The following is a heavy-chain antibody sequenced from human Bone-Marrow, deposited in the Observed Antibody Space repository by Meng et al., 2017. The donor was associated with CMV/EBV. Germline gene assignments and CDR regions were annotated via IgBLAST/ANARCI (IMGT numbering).Heavy chain of an antibody. CDR3: ARREGVGRPYFDY. J-gene: IGHJ4*02. CDR2: IYSTGST. Sequence: FGAAPSSCISSWCCPLQPQGNGLHFIPFIYSTGSTYSNPSLKSLVAISVDTSKNQCSLKLTSVTAADTAVYYCARREGVGRPYFDYWGQGTLVTVSS. D-gene: IGHD1-26*01. V-gene: IGHV4-39*01. CDR1: GAAPSSCISS.